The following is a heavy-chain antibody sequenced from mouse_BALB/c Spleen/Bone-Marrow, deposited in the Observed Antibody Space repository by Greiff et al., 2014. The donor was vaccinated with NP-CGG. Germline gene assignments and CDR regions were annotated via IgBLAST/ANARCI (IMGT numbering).Heavy chain of an antibody. CDR3: ARITTATGAMDY. CDR2: IWADGST. Sequence: VKLEESGPGLVAPSQSLSITCTVSGFPLTNYGVHWVRQPPGKGLEWLGVIWADGSTNYNSALVSRLSISKDNSKSQVFFKMNSLQTDDTAMYYCARITTATGAMDYWGQGTSVTVSS. V-gene: IGHV2-9*02. CDR1: GFPLTNYG. D-gene: IGHD1-2*01. J-gene: IGHJ4*01.